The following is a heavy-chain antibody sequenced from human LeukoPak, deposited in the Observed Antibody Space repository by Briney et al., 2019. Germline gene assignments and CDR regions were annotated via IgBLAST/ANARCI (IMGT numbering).Heavy chain of an antibody. J-gene: IGHJ4*02. CDR2: ISGSGGST. CDR1: GFTFSSYG. CDR3: ARGPPRGQSNEFDS. D-gene: IGHD1-1*01. Sequence: GGSLRLSCAASGFTFSSYGMSWVRQAPGKGLEWVSAISGSGGSTYYADSVKGRFTISRDNAQNSLHLQMDSLRGEDTAVYYCARGPPRGQSNEFDSWGQGTLVTVSS. V-gene: IGHV3-23*01.